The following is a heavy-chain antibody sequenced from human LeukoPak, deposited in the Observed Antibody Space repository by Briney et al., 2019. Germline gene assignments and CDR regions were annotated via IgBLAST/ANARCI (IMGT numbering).Heavy chain of an antibody. J-gene: IGHJ4*02. Sequence: PGGSLRLSCAASGFTFSSYWMSWVRQAPGKGLERVANIKQDGSEKYYVDSVKGRFTISRDNAKNSLYLQMNSLRAEDTAVYYCANLLGYCSSTSCHTIGWGQRTLVTVSS. CDR3: ANLLGYCSSTSCHTIG. V-gene: IGHV3-7*01. D-gene: IGHD2-2*02. CDR2: IKQDGSEK. CDR1: GFTFSSYW.